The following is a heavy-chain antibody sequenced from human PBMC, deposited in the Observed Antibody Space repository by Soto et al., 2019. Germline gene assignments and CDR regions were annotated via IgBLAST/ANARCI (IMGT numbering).Heavy chain of an antibody. D-gene: IGHD3-22*01. J-gene: IGHJ6*02. CDR2: ISSSSSYI. CDR3: ARDRPVVFRYYYYGMDV. V-gene: IGHV3-21*01. Sequence: EVQLVESGGGLVKPGGSLRLSCAASGFTFSSYSMNWVRQAPGKGLEWVSSISSSSSYIYYADSVKVRFTISRDNAKNSLYLQMNSLRAEDTAVYYCARDRPVVFRYYYYGMDVWGQGTTVTVSS. CDR1: GFTFSSYS.